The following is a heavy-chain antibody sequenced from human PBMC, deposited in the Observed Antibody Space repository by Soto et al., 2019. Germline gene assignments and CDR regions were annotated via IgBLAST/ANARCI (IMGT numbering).Heavy chain of an antibody. CDR3: AGRGGGERGLGYWCLDL. CDR2: IYPGDSDA. J-gene: IGHJ2*01. V-gene: IGHV5-51*01. Sequence: GESLKISCKGSGYSFTTYWIAWVRQMPGRGLGWMGIIYPGDSDARHSPSFQGQVTIPAGKSISTAYLQCGRPKASDTAMYYCAGRGGGERGLGYWCLDLWGRGTLVTVSS. CDR1: GYSFTTYW. D-gene: IGHD2-15*01.